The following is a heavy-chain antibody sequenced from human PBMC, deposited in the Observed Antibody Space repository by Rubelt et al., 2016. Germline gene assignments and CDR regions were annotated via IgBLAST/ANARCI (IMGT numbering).Heavy chain of an antibody. D-gene: IGHD1-26*01. V-gene: IGHV1-2*02. CDR3: ARRLLVGATSDNWFDL. Sequence: QVQLVQSGAEVKKPGASVKVSCKAFGYTFTGYYIHWVRQAPGQGLEWMGWMNPNSGGTNEAQKFQGRVTMTRDTAISTAYMELSSLRSDDTAVFYCARRLLVGATSDNWFDLWGQGTLVTVSS. CDR2: MNPNSGGT. J-gene: IGHJ5*02. CDR1: GYTFTGYY.